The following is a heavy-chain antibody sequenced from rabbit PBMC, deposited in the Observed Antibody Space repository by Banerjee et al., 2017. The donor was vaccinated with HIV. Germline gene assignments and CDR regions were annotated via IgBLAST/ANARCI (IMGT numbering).Heavy chain of an antibody. J-gene: IGHJ4*01. Sequence: QSLEESGGDLVQPEGSLTLTCKASGFDFSSNAMCWVRQAPGKGLEWIACIYAGSSGSTWYASWTKGRFTISRTSSTTVTLQMTSLAAADTATYFCARDLAAVTGWNFGLWGPGTLVTVS. V-gene: IGHV1S40*01. D-gene: IGHD7-1*01. CDR1: GFDFSSNA. CDR2: IYAGSSGST. CDR3: ARDLAAVTGWNFGL.